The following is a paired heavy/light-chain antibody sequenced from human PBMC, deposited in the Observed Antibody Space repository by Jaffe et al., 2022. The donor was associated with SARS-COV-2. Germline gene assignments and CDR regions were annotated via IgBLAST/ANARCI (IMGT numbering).Heavy chain of an antibody. Sequence: QVQLVQSGAEVKKPGASVKVSCKASGYTFTSYYMHWVRQAPGQGLEWMGIINPSGGSTSYAQKFQGRVTMTRDTSTSTVYMELSSLRSEDTAVYYCARWSPSSDPYGSGSYYSLPGGPVYGMDVWGQGTTVTVSS. CDR3: ARWSPSSDPYGSGSYYSLPGGPVYGMDV. J-gene: IGHJ6*02. CDR1: GYTFTSYY. CDR2: INPSGGST. D-gene: IGHD3-10*01. V-gene: IGHV1-46*01.
Light chain of an antibody. Sequence: DIQMTQSPSSLSASVGDRVTITCQASQDISNYLNWYQQKPGKAPKLLIYDASNLETGVPSRFSGSGSGTDFTFTISSLQPEDIATYYCQQYDNLLRGLAFGQGTRLEIK. CDR2: DAS. CDR3: QQYDNLLRGLA. V-gene: IGKV1-33*01. CDR1: QDISNY. J-gene: IGKJ5*01.